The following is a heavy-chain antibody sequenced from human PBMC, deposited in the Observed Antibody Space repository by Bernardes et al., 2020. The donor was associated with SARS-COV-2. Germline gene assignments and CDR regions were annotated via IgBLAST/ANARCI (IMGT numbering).Heavy chain of an antibody. D-gene: IGHD3-3*01. CDR2: ISGSGGST. V-gene: IGHV3-23*01. CDR3: AIYDFWSGEPLDV. Sequence: GGSLRLSCAASGFTFSSYAMSWVRQAPGKGLEWVSAISGSGGSTYYADSVKGRFTISRDNSKNTLYLQMNSLRAEDTAVYYCAIYDFWSGEPLDVWGQGTTVTVSS. CDR1: GFTFSSYA. J-gene: IGHJ6*02.